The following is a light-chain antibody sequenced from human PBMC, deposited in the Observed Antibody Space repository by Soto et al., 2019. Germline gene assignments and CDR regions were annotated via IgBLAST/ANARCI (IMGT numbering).Light chain of an antibody. CDR1: QSVLYSSNNKNY. CDR3: QQYHSIPRT. CDR2: WAS. J-gene: IGKJ1*01. V-gene: IGKV4-1*01. Sequence: DIVMTQSPDSLAVSLGERATINCKSSQSVLYSSNNKNYLAWYQQKPGQPPKLLIYWASTRESGVPDRFSGSGSGTDFTLTSSSLQAEDGAVYYCQQYHSIPRTFGQGTKVEIK.